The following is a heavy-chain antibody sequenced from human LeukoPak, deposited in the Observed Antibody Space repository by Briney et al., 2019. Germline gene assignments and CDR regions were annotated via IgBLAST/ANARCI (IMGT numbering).Heavy chain of an antibody. CDR2: INPNSGGT. CDR1: GYTFIGYY. Sequence: ASVKVSCKASGYTFIGYYIHWVRQAPGQGLEWMGWINPNSGGTYFAQKFQGRVTMTRDTSISIAYMELSRLRSDDTAVYYCAKAHTIRANDYWGQGTLVIVSS. V-gene: IGHV1-2*02. D-gene: IGHD5-24*01. CDR3: AKAHTIRANDY. J-gene: IGHJ4*02.